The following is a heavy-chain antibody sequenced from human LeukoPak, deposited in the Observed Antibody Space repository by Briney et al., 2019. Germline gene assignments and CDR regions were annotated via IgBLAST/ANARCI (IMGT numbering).Heavy chain of an antibody. D-gene: IGHD3-3*01. CDR1: GHTLTELS. CDR2: FDPEEGET. Sequence: ASVKVSCKVSGHTLTELSMYWVRQAPGIGFEWMGGFDPEEGETIYAQKFQGRVTVTADTSTDTAYMELSSLRSEDTAVYYCATKIYDDFWSGYNQHWGQGTLVTVSS. V-gene: IGHV1-24*01. CDR3: ATKIYDDFWSGYNQH. J-gene: IGHJ4*02.